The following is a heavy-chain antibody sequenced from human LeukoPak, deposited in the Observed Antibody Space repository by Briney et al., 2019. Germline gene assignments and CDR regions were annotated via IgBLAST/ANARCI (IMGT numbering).Heavy chain of an antibody. CDR2: IIHTGRT. CDR3: ARERYTFGRRDYFDY. CDR1: DESFSDYF. V-gene: IGHV4-34*12. Sequence: SETLSLTCTVYDESFSDYFWIWIRQPPGEGLEWIGEIIHTGRTNSERIKYNPSLQSRVTISIDTSKNQFSLKLSSVTAADTAVYYCARERYTFGRRDYFDYWGQGTLVTVSS. D-gene: IGHD3-16*01. J-gene: IGHJ4*02.